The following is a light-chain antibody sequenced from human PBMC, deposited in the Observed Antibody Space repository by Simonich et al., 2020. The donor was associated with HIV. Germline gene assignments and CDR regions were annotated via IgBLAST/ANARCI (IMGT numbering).Light chain of an antibody. J-gene: IGKJ2*01. Sequence: DIMMTQTPLSLSVTPGQPASISCKSSQSLLHSYGKTYLYWYLQKPGQSPQLLIYEIFNRFSGVPDRFSGSGSGTDFTLKISRVEAEDVGVYYCMQGIQSPKTFGQGTKLEIK. CDR3: MQGIQSPKT. CDR1: QSLLHSYGKTY. V-gene: IGKV2D-29*02. CDR2: EIF.